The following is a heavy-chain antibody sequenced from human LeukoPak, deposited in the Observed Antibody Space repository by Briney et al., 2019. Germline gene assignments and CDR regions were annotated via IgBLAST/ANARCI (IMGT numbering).Heavy chain of an antibody. CDR1: GGSISTYY. J-gene: IGHJ3*02. D-gene: IGHD1-1*01. V-gene: IGHV4-59*08. CDR3: ARHRRGWNGQMYAFDI. Sequence: SETLSLTCTVSGGSISTYYWSWIRKPPGKGLEWIGHIYNSGSTNYNPSLKSRVTISVDTSKNQFSLKLSSVTAADTAVYYCARHRRGWNGQMYAFDIWGQGTMVTVSS. CDR2: IYNSGST.